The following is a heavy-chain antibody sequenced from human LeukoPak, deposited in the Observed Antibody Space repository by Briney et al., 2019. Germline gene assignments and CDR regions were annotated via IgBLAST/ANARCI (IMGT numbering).Heavy chain of an antibody. Sequence: GGSLRLSCAASGFTFSSYAMSWVRQAPGKGLEWVSSISSSSSYIYYADSVKGRFTISRDNAKNSLYLQMNSLRAEDTAVYYCATQRGFWSGYYTYPFDYWGQGTLVTVSS. CDR1: GFTFSSYA. CDR3: ATQRGFWSGYYTYPFDY. CDR2: ISSSSSYI. V-gene: IGHV3-21*01. D-gene: IGHD3-3*01. J-gene: IGHJ4*02.